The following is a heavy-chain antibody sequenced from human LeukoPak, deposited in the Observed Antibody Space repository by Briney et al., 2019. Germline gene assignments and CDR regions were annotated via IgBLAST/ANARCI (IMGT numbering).Heavy chain of an antibody. Sequence: PGRSLRLSCAASGFTFSSYGMHWVRQAPGKGLEWVAVISYDGSNKYYADSVKGRFTISRDNAKNTLYLQMLSLRAEDTAVYYCARRGYDTGTLDYWGQGTLVTVSS. V-gene: IGHV3-30*03. J-gene: IGHJ4*02. CDR3: ARRGYDTGTLDY. CDR2: ISYDGSNK. D-gene: IGHD3-22*01. CDR1: GFTFSSYG.